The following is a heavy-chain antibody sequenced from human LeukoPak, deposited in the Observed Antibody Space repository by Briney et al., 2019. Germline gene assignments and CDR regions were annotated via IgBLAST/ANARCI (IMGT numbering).Heavy chain of an antibody. CDR3: ATVVPAAPPGGYYYMDV. V-gene: IGHV1-18*01. CDR2: ISAYNGNT. Sequence: GASVKDSCKASGYTFTSYGISWVRQAPGQGLEWMGWISAYNGNTNYAQKLQGRVTMTTDTSTSTAYMELRSLRSDDTAVYYCATVVPAAPPGGYYYMDVWGKGTTVTVSS. CDR1: GYTFTSYG. J-gene: IGHJ6*03. D-gene: IGHD2-2*01.